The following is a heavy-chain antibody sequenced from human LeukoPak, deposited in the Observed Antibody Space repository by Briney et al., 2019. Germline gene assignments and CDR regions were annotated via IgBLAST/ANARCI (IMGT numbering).Heavy chain of an antibody. D-gene: IGHD2-15*01. Sequence: KPSETLSLTCAVYGGSFSGSYWSRIRPPPGKGLEETGEINHSGSTNYNPSPKSRVTISVDTSKNQFSLKLSSVTAADTAVYYCARVPIVVVVAATLKSDWFDPWGQGTLVTVSS. CDR2: INHSGST. J-gene: IGHJ5*02. CDR3: ARVPIVVVVAATLKSDWFDP. CDR1: GGSFSGSY. V-gene: IGHV4-34*01.